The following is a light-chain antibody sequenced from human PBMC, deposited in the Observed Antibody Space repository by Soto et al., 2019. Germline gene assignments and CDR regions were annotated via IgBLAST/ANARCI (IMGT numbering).Light chain of an antibody. V-gene: IGLV1-40*01. CDR1: SSNIGAGYE. Sequence: QSVLTQPPSVSEAPGQRVTISCTGSSSNIGAGYEAHWYQQVPGTAPKLLIYENNNRPSGVPDRFSGSKSGTSASLAITGLQAEDEAEYYCQFYESSLSGYVFGTGTKLTVL. J-gene: IGLJ1*01. CDR2: ENN. CDR3: QFYESSLSGYV.